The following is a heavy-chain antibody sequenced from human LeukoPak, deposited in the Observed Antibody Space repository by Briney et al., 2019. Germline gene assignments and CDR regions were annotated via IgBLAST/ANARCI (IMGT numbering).Heavy chain of an antibody. D-gene: IGHD6-19*01. CDR2: IWYDGSNK. J-gene: IGHJ4*02. CDR1: GFTFSRYG. V-gene: IGHV3-33*01. Sequence: GGSLRLSCAASGFTFSRYGMHWVRQAPGKGLEWVAVIWYDGSNKYYADSVKGRFTISRDNSKNTLYLQMNSLRAEDTAVYYCARDPIAVAGYFDYWGQGTLVTVSS. CDR3: ARDPIAVAGYFDY.